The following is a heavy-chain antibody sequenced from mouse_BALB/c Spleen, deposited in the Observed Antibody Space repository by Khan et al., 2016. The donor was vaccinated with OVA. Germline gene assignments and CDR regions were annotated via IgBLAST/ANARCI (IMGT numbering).Heavy chain of an antibody. CDR2: IGYSGRP. Sequence: EVQLQESGPGLLKPSQSLSLTCTVTGYSITSDYAWNWIRQFPGNKLEWMAYIGYSGRPTYNTFLRSQISITRDTSKNQFFLKWTSVTTDDTVTYYCASGRLLLRYPGYFDYWGQGTTLTVSS. D-gene: IGHD1-1*01. J-gene: IGHJ2*01. CDR1: GYSITSDYA. CDR3: ASGRLLLRYPGYFDY. V-gene: IGHV3-2*02.